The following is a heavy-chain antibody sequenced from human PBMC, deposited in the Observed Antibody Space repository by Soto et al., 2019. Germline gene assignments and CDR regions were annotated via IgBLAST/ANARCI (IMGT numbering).Heavy chain of an antibody. V-gene: IGHV4-59*08. Sequence: QVQLQESGPGLVNPSETLSLTCSVYGGSISSYYWSWIRQPPGKGLEWIGYSYYSGNTNYNPSLMSRVIISVDRSKNQFSLRLSSVTAADTAVYYCARKSRSSGSCFDSWGQGTLVTVSS. CDR3: ARKSRSSGSCFDS. J-gene: IGHJ4*02. CDR2: SYYSGNT. CDR1: GGSISSYY. D-gene: IGHD3-10*01.